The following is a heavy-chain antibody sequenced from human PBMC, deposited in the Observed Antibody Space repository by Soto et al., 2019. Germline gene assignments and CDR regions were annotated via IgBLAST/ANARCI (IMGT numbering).Heavy chain of an antibody. J-gene: IGHJ6*02. D-gene: IGHD3-3*01. V-gene: IGHV1-2*04. CDR2: INPNSGGT. CDR1: GYTFTGYY. CDR3: ARDFSSDVLRFLEWLPSYGMDV. Sequence: ASVKVSCKASGYTFTGYYMHWVRQAPGQGLEWMGWINPNSGGTNYAQKFQGWVTMTRDTSISTAYMELSRLRSDDTAVYYCARDFSSDVLRFLEWLPSYGMDVWGQGTTVTVSS.